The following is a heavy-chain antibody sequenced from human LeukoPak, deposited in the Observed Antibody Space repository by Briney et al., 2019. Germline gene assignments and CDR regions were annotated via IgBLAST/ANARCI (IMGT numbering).Heavy chain of an antibody. D-gene: IGHD6-19*01. CDR2: MNPNSDNT. CDR1: GYTFTSYE. Sequence: ASVKVSCKASGYTFTSYEINWVRQATGQGLEWMGWMNPNSDNTDYAQKFQGRLTITRNTSISTVYMELSSLRSEDTAVYYCARDSSGWYHWFDPWGQGTLVTVSS. J-gene: IGHJ5*02. CDR3: ARDSSGWYHWFDP. V-gene: IGHV1-8*03.